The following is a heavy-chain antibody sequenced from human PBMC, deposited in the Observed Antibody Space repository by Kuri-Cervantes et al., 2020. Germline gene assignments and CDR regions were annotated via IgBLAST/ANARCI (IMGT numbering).Heavy chain of an antibody. Sequence: GESLKISCAASGFTFSAYAMNWVRQSPGKGLEWVSAMSGSGDSTYYADSVKGRFTISRDNSKHTLYLQMNSLRAEDTAVYYCARVRFGDYANDYWGQGTLVTVSS. CDR2: MSGSGDST. D-gene: IGHD3-10*01. J-gene: IGHJ4*02. CDR3: ARVRFGDYANDY. CDR1: GFTFSAYA. V-gene: IGHV3-23*01.